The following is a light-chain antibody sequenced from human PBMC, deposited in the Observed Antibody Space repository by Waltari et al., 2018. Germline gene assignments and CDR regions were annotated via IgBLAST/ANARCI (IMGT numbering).Light chain of an antibody. Sequence: ETTLTQSPAFMSATPRDKVNISCRASQDIDDEMNWYQQKPGEGAIFIIQEATTLVPGIPPRFIGSGYGTDVTLTINNIQSEDVASYFCLEHDNFPTHTFGQGTKLEIK. CDR2: EAT. V-gene: IGKV5-2*01. CDR3: LEHDNFPTHT. J-gene: IGKJ2*01. CDR1: QDIDDE.